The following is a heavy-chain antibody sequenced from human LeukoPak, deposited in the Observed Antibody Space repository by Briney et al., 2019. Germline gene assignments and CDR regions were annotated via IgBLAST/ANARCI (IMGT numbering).Heavy chain of an antibody. CDR3: ARMFLSGTNAFDI. Sequence: SGPTLVNPTETLTLTCTVSGFSLSKVRMGVSWIRQPPGKALEWLAHSFSNDEKSYSTSLKSRLTISKDTSKSQVVLNMADMAPVDTSTYFCARMFLSGTNAFDIWGQGTMVTVS. CDR1: GFSLSKVRMG. J-gene: IGHJ3*02. D-gene: IGHD6-13*01. CDR2: SFSNDEK. V-gene: IGHV2-26*01.